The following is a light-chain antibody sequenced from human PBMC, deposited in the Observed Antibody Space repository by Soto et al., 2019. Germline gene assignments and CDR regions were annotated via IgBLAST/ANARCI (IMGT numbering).Light chain of an antibody. J-gene: IGKJ1*01. Sequence: DIQMTQSPSSLSASVGDEVTITCRASQTIMTYLNWYQLKPGKPPRLLSYAASSLQSGVPSRFSGSGSGTDFTLTISSLQPEDFATYSCQQSYNSPQTFGRGTKVEI. V-gene: IGKV1-39*01. CDR2: AAS. CDR1: QTIMTY. CDR3: QQSYNSPQT.